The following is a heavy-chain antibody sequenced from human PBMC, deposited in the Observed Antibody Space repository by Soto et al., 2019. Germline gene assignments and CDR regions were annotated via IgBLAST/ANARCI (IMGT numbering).Heavy chain of an antibody. CDR2: IRSKAYGGTT. CDR1: GFTFGDYA. CDR3: TPRCSGSSRCWGWLQWNYYYYGMDV. V-gene: IGHV3-49*03. D-gene: IGHD3-10*02. Sequence: GGSLRLSCTASGFTFGDYAMSWFRQAPGKGLEWVGFIRSKAYGGTTEYAASVKGRFTISRDDSKSIAYLQMNSLKTEDTAVYYCTPRCSGSSRCWGWLQWNYYYYGMDVWGQGTTVTVSS. J-gene: IGHJ6*02.